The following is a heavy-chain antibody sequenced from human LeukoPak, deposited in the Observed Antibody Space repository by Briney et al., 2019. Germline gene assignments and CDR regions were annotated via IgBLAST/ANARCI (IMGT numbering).Heavy chain of an antibody. V-gene: IGHV1-69*05. D-gene: IGHD3-3*01. J-gene: IGHJ6*03. CDR2: IIPIFGTA. CDR3: ARGHVLRFLEWSFNYYMDV. CDR1: GGTFISYA. Sequence: SVKVSCKASGGTFISYAISWVRQAPGQGLEWMGGIIPIFGTANYAQKFQGRVTITTDESTSTAYMELSSLRSEDTAVYYCARGHVLRFLEWSFNYYMDVWGKGTTVTVSS.